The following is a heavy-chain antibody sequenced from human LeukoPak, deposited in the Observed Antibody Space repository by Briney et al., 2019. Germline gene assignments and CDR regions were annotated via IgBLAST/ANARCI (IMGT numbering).Heavy chain of an antibody. Sequence: GASVKVSCKASGYTFTGYYMHWVRQAPGQGLEWMGWINPNSGGTNYAQKFQGRVTMTWDTSISTAYMELSRLRSDDTAVYYCAKDGTGCGGDCYSDYWGQGTLVTVSS. CDR2: INPNSGGT. D-gene: IGHD2-21*02. J-gene: IGHJ4*02. V-gene: IGHV1-2*02. CDR1: GYTFTGYY. CDR3: AKDGTGCGGDCYSDY.